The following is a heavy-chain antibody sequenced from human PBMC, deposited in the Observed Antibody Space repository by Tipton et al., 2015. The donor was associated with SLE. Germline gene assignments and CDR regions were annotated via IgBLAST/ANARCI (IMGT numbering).Heavy chain of an antibody. CDR3: AREGGGSYFDGAFDI. Sequence: TLSLTCAVYVGSFSGHHWTWIRQPPGKGLEWIGEINQSGNTDYKSSLKSRVTISVDTSKNQFSLKLTSVTAADTAVYYCAREGGGSYFDGAFDIWGQGTMVTVSS. D-gene: IGHD1-26*01. J-gene: IGHJ3*02. CDR2: INQSGNT. V-gene: IGHV4-34*01. CDR1: VGSFSGHH.